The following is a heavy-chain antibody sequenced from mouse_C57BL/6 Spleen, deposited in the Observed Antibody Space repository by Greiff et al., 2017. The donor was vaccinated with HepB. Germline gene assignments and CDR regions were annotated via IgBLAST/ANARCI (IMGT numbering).Heavy chain of an antibody. CDR1: GYTFTSYW. J-gene: IGHJ3*01. CDR3: ARGWIYYDYDGRAWFAY. CDR2: IHPNSGST. D-gene: IGHD2-4*01. V-gene: IGHV1-64*01. Sequence: QVQLQQPGAELVKPGASVKLSCKASGYTFTSYWMHWVKQRPGQGLEWIGMIHPNSGSTNYNEKFKSKATLTVDKSSSTAYMQLSSLTSEDSAVYYCARGWIYYDYDGRAWFAYWGQGTLVTVSA.